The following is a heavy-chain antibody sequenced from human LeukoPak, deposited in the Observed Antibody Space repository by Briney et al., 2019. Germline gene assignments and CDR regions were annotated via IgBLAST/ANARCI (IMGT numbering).Heavy chain of an antibody. V-gene: IGHV4-59*12. Sequence: SETLSLTCTVSGGSISSYYWSWIRQPPGKGLEWIGYVYYSGSTNYNPSLKSRVTISVDTSKNQFSLKPSSVTAADAAVYYCARDGLRSGYSYGYFDYWGQGTLVTVSS. J-gene: IGHJ4*02. CDR3: ARDGLRSGYSYGYFDY. D-gene: IGHD5-18*01. CDR1: GGSISSYY. CDR2: VYYSGST.